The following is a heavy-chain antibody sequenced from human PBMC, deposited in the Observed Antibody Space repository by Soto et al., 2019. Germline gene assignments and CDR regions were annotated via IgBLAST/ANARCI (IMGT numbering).Heavy chain of an antibody. J-gene: IGHJ5*02. D-gene: IGHD4-17*01. Sequence: SETLSLTCTVSGGSISSYYWSWIRQPPGKGLEWIGYIYYSGSTNYNPSLKSRVTISVGTSKNQFSLKLSSVTAADTAVYYCAIKGDYENWFDPWGQGTLVTVSS. CDR1: GGSISSYY. V-gene: IGHV4-59*01. CDR3: AIKGDYENWFDP. CDR2: IYYSGST.